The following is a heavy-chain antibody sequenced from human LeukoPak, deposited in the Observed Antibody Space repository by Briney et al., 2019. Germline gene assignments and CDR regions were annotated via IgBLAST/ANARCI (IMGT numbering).Heavy chain of an antibody. CDR2: IYYSGNT. CDR3: ARRDYYDSSGYFNWFDP. J-gene: IGHJ5*02. CDR1: DGPMSRGGYY. V-gene: IGHV4-31*03. Sequence: SETLSLTCTVSDGPMSRGGYYWSWIRQLPGKGLEWIGYIYYSGNTYYNPSLKSRVTISVDTSKNQFSLKLNSVTAADTAVYYCARRDYYDSSGYFNWFDPWGQGTLVTISS. D-gene: IGHD3-22*01.